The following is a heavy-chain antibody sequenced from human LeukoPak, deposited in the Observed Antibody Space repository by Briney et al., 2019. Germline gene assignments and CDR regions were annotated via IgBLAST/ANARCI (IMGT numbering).Heavy chain of an antibody. Sequence: GGSLRLSCAASGFTFSSYGMHWVRQAPGKGLEWVAFIRYDGSNKYYADSVKGRFTISKDNSKNTLYLQMNSLRAEDTAVYYCARDAISGPREVDYWGQGTLVTVSS. V-gene: IGHV3-30*02. D-gene: IGHD5-12*01. CDR1: GFTFSSYG. CDR3: ARDAISGPREVDY. J-gene: IGHJ4*02. CDR2: IRYDGSNK.